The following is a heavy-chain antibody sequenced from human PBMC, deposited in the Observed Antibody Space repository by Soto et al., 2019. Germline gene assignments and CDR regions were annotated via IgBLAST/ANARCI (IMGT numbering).Heavy chain of an antibody. CDR1: GGSFSGYY. V-gene: IGHV4-34*01. J-gene: IGHJ6*02. CDR3: ARGKKYCSTTSCSGRGYYYYGLDV. D-gene: IGHD2-2*01. Sequence: PSETLSLTCAVYGGSFSGYYWSWIRQPPGKGLEWIGEINHSGSTNYNPSLKSRVTISVDTSKNQFSLKLSSVTAADTAVYYCARGKKYCSTTSCSGRGYYYYGLDVWGQGTTVTVSS. CDR2: INHSGST.